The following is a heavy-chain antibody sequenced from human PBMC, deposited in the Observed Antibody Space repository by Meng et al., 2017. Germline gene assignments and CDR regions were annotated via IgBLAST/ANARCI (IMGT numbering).Heavy chain of an antibody. CDR3: ARKITVVTPTDY. J-gene: IGHJ4*02. V-gene: IGHV3-23*01. D-gene: IGHD4-23*01. CDR2: INGGGGST. CDR1: GFTFNTYA. Sequence: LSLTCAASGFTFNTYAMSWVRQAPGKGLEWVSTINGGGGSTYYADSVKGRFTMSRDNSKNTLYLEMNSLRAEDTAVYYCARKITVVTPTDYWGQGTLVTVSS.